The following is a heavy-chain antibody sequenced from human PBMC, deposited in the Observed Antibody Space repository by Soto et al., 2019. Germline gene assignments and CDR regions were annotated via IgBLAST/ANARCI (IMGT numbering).Heavy chain of an antibody. CDR2: IYYSGST. D-gene: IGHD5-18*01. CDR1: GGSISSYY. V-gene: IGHV4-59*01. CDR3: ARAPRGYSYGSSYYYGMDV. J-gene: IGHJ6*02. Sequence: SETLSLTCTVSGGSISSYYWSWIRQPPGKGLEWIGYIYYSGSTNYNPSLKSRVTISVDTSKNQFSLKLSSVTAADTAVYYCARAPRGYSYGSSYYYGMDVWGQSTTVTVSS.